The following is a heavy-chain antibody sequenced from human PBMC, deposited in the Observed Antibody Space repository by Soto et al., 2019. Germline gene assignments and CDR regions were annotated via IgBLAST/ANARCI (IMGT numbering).Heavy chain of an antibody. D-gene: IGHD2-21*02. CDR1: GGTFSSYA. Sequence: QVQRVQSGAEVKKPGSSVKVSCKDSGGTFSSYAISWVRQARGQGLEWMGGIIPIFGTANYAQKFQGRVTITADESTSTAYMELSSLRSEDTAVYYCARQRDREAFDIWGQGTMVIVSS. CDR3: ARQRDREAFDI. CDR2: IIPIFGTA. J-gene: IGHJ3*02. V-gene: IGHV1-69*01.